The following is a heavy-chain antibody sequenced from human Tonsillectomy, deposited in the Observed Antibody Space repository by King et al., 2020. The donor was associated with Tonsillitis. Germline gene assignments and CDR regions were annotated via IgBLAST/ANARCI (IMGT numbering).Heavy chain of an antibody. D-gene: IGHD2-2*01. CDR1: GFTFSNXW. V-gene: IGHV3-15*01. CDR3: TXDPDXXXPAXXKDXYXYGMXV. CDR2: IKSKTDGGTT. Sequence: VQLVESGGGLVKPGGSLRLSCAASGFTFSNXWMSWVRQAPGKGLEWVGRIKSKTDGGTTDYAAPVKGRFTISRDDSKNTLYLQMNSLKTEDTAVYYCTXDPDXXXPAXXKDXYXYGMXVWGXXPTVTV. J-gene: IGHJ6*01.